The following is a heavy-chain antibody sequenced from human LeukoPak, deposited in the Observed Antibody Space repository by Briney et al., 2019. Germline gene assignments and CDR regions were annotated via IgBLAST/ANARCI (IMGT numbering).Heavy chain of an antibody. CDR2: IKQDGSEK. Sequence: GGSLRLSCAASGFTFSSYWMSWVRQAPGKGLEWVANIKQDGSEKYYVDSVKGRFTISRDNAKNSLYLQMNSLRAEDTAVYYCATPTVRGYWYFDLWGRGTLVTVSS. CDR3: ATPTVRGYWYFDL. CDR1: GFTFSSYW. D-gene: IGHD4-17*01. V-gene: IGHV3-7*01. J-gene: IGHJ2*01.